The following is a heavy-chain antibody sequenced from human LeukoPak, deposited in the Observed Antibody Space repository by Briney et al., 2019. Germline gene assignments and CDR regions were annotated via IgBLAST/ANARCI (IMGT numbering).Heavy chain of an antibody. CDR1: GGSVSSYY. J-gene: IGHJ5*02. CDR3: ARDGRYYYDSSGYYDWFDP. D-gene: IGHD3-22*01. Sequence: SETLSFTCTVSGGSVSSYYWSWIRQPAGKGLEWIGRIYTSGSTNYNPSLKSRVTMSVDTSKNQFSLKLSSVTAADMAVYYCARDGRYYYDSSGYYDWFDPWGQGTLVTVSS. CDR2: IYTSGST. V-gene: IGHV4-4*07.